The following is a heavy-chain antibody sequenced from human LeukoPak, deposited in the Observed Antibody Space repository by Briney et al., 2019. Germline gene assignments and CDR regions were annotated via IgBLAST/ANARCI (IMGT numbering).Heavy chain of an antibody. CDR1: GFTFSNYR. CDR2: IRQDGSER. J-gene: IGHJ4*02. Sequence: GGSLRLSCAASGFTFSNYRMNWVRQAPGKGLEWVANIRQDGSERYYVDSVKGRFAISRDNAKNSLYLQMNSLRAEDTAVYYCASQGWVTGTTKADYWGQGTLVTVSS. V-gene: IGHV3-7*03. CDR3: ASQGWVTGTTKADY. D-gene: IGHD4-17*01.